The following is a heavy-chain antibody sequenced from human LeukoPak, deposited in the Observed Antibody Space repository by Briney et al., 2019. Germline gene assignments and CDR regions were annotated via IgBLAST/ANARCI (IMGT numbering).Heavy chain of an antibody. Sequence: PGGSLRLSCAASGFTVSNMYMTWVRQAPGKGLEWVSLIYGDGRTSYADSVKGRFTISGDNSKNTLYLQMNSLRAEDTAVYYCAKDGAMVRGVTPPPNYYYYMDVWGKGTTVTISS. D-gene: IGHD3-10*01. CDR2: IYGDGRT. V-gene: IGHV3-53*05. CDR3: AKDGAMVRGVTPPPNYYYYMDV. J-gene: IGHJ6*03. CDR1: GFTVSNMY.